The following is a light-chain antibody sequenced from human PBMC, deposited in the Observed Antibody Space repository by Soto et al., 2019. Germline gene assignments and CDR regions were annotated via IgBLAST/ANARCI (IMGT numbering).Light chain of an antibody. CDR3: QQYHSYRT. CDR1: QRVDRW. J-gene: IGKJ1*01. Sequence: DIQMTQSPATLSASVGDRVTITCRASQRVDRWLAWYQQKPGKAPKLLISDASTLESGVPSRFSGSGSVTEFTLAIASLQPDDFATYYCQQYHSYRTFGQGTKVDIK. V-gene: IGKV1-5*01. CDR2: DAS.